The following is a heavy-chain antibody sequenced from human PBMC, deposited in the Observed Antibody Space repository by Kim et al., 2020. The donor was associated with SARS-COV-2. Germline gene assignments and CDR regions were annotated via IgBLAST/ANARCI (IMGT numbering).Heavy chain of an antibody. D-gene: IGHD3-22*01. CDR2: IYPGDSDT. J-gene: IGHJ3*02. CDR3: ARHLNYYDSSGYYPTGGFDI. V-gene: IGHV5-51*01. CDR1: GYSFTSYW. Sequence: GESLKISCKGSGYSFTSYWIGWVRQRPGKGLEWMGIIYPGDSDTRYSPSFQGQVTISADKSISTAYLQWSSLKASDTAMYYCARHLNYYDSSGYYPTGGFDIWGQGTMVTVSS.